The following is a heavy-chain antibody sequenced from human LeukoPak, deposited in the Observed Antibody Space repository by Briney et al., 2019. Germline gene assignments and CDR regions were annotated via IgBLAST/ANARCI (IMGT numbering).Heavy chain of an antibody. CDR1: GFTFSSYA. CDR3: AREIAATGVFDY. Sequence: PGGSLRLSCAASGFTFSSYAMSWVRQAPGKGLEWVSAISGSGGSTYYADSVKGRFTISRDNSKNTLYLKMNSLRAEDTAVYYCAREIAATGVFDYWGQGTLVTVSS. D-gene: IGHD6-13*01. J-gene: IGHJ4*02. CDR2: ISGSGGST. V-gene: IGHV3-23*01.